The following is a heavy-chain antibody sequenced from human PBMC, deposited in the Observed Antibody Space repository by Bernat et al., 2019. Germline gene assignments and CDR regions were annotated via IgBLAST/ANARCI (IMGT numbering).Heavy chain of an antibody. CDR3: ARDRVPAAGTELYYYYGMDV. J-gene: IGHJ6*02. Sequence: QVQLVESGGGLVKPGGSLRLSCAASGFTFSDYYMSWIRQAPGKGLEWVSYISSSSSYTNYADSVKGRFTISRDNAKNSLYLQMNSLSAEDTAVYYCARDRVPAAGTELYYYYGMDVWGQGTTVTVSS. V-gene: IGHV3-11*05. CDR2: ISSSSSYT. CDR1: GFTFSDYY. D-gene: IGHD6-13*01.